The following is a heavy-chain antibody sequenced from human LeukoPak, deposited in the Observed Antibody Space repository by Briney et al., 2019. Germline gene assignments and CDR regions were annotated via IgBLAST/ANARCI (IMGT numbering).Heavy chain of an antibody. CDR2: IYYSGST. Sequence: SETLSLTCTVSGGSISSSSYYWGWIRQPPGKGLEWIGSIYYSGSTYYNPSLKSRVTISVDTSKNQFCLRLSSVTAADTAVYYCARGREQLVRVRDYYYGMDVWGQGTTVTVSS. CDR3: ARGREQLVRVRDYYYGMDV. V-gene: IGHV4-39*07. CDR1: GGSISSSSYY. D-gene: IGHD6-13*01. J-gene: IGHJ6*02.